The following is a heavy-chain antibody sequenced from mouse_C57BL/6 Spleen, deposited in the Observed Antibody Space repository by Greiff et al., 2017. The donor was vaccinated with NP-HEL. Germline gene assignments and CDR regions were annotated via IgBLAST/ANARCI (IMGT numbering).Heavy chain of an antibody. CDR1: GYTFTDYE. CDR2: IDPETGGT. J-gene: IGHJ3*01. V-gene: IGHV1-15*01. D-gene: IGHD4-1*01. CDR3: TRVGTGPFAY. Sequence: VQLQQSGAELVRPGASVTLSCKASGYTFTDYEMHWVKQTPVHGLEWIGAIDPETGGTAYNQKFKGKAILTADKSSSTAYMELRSLTSEDSAVYYCTRVGTGPFAYWGQGTLVTVSA.